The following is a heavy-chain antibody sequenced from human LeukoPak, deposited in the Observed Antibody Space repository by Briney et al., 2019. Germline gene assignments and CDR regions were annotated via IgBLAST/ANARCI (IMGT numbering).Heavy chain of an antibody. J-gene: IGHJ3*02. CDR1: GFTFSSHA. Sequence: GGSLRLSCAASGFTFSSHAMNWVRQAPGRGLEWISSISTDSLTIKYADFVSGQFTISRDNAEHLLFLQMNSLRAEDTAVYYCARKAQTGSHSGPFDIWGQGTLVTVSS. D-gene: IGHD1-26*01. CDR3: ARKAQTGSHSGPFDI. V-gene: IGHV3-48*04. CDR2: ISTDSLTI.